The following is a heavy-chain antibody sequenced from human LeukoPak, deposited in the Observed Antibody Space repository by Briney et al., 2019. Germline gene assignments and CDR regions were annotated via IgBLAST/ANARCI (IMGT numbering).Heavy chain of an antibody. CDR3: ARDLSITIFGVVLDY. D-gene: IGHD3-3*01. CDR1: GFSFTGYY. V-gene: IGHV1-2*02. J-gene: IGHJ4*02. Sequence: ASVKVSCKGSGFSFTGYYIHWVRQAPGQGLEWLGWINPNNGGTNQVQRFQGRVTMTRDTSISTAYMELSRLRSDDTAVYYCARDLSITIFGVVLDYWGQGTLVTVSS. CDR2: INPNNGGT.